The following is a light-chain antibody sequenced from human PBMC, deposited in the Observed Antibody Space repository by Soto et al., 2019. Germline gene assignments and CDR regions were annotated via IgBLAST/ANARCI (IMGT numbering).Light chain of an antibody. CDR2: EVS. J-gene: IGLJ2*01. CDR1: SRDVGGYNY. V-gene: IGLV2-8*01. CDR3: SSYAGSNNLV. Sequence: QSVLTQPPSASGSPGQSVTISCTGTSRDVGGYNYVSWYQQHPGKAPKLMIYEVSKRPSGVPDRFSGSKSGTTASLTVSGLQAEDEADYYCSSYAGSNNLVFGGGTKLTVL.